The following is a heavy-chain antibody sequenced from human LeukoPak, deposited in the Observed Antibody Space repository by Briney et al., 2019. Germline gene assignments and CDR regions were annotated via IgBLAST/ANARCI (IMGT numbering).Heavy chain of an antibody. CDR2: IYSGGST. D-gene: IGHD1-26*01. V-gene: IGHV3-53*01. CDR1: GFTVSSNY. Sequence: GGSLRLSCAASGFTVSSNYMSWVRQAPGKGLEWVSVIYSGGSTYYADSVKGRFTISRGNSKNTLYLQMNSLRAEDTAVYYCARDSRLSGAFDYWGQGTLVTVSS. J-gene: IGHJ4*02. CDR3: ARDSRLSGAFDY.